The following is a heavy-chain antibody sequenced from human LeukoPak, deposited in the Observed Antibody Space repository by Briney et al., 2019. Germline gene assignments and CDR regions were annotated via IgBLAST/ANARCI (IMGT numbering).Heavy chain of an antibody. CDR1: GASISSYY. Sequence: SETLSLTCTVSGASISSYYWTWIRQPPGKGLEWIGFIYTRGTTSYNPSLKSRVTISADTSTNQFSLRLSSVTAADTAVYYCARQSTEFHQYMDVWGKGTTVTVSS. V-gene: IGHV4-4*09. D-gene: IGHD1-1*01. J-gene: IGHJ6*03. CDR2: IYTRGTT. CDR3: ARQSTEFHQYMDV.